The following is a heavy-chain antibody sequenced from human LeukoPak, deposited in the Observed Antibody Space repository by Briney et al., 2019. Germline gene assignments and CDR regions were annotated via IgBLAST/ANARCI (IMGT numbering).Heavy chain of an antibody. D-gene: IGHD6-13*01. Sequence: GGSLRLSCAASQFTLSNYWMSWVRQAPGKGLEWVASIKQDGSEKYYVDSVKGRFTISRDNAKNSVYLQMTSLRAEDTAVYYCATPGSGIWCFDYWGQGTLLTVSS. CDR3: ATPGSGIWCFDY. J-gene: IGHJ4*02. V-gene: IGHV3-7*01. CDR2: IKQDGSEK. CDR1: QFTLSNYW.